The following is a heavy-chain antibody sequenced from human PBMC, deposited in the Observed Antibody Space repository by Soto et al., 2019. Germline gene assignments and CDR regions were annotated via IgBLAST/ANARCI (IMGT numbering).Heavy chain of an antibody. V-gene: IGHV2-26*01. D-gene: IGHD6-19*01. J-gene: IGHJ4*02. CDR1: GFSLSNARMG. CDR2: IFSNDEK. CDR3: ARNLVAVAGRMIDY. Sequence: SGPPLVNPTETLTLTCTVSGFSLSNARMGVSRIRQPPGKALEWLAHIFSNDEKSYSTSLKSRLTFSKDTSKSQVVLTMTNMDPVDTATYYCARNLVAVAGRMIDYWGQGTLVTVSS.